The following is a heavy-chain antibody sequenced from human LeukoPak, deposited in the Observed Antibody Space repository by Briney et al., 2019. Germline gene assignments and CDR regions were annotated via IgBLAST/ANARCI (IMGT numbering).Heavy chain of an antibody. Sequence: GGSLRLSCAASGFTFSSYSMNWVRQAPGKGLEWVSSISSNSSYIYYADSVKGRFTISRDNAKNSLYLQMNSLRAEDTAVYYCARRGYCSSTSCLTLPPGNFYYYYYGMDVWGQGTTVTVSS. V-gene: IGHV3-21*01. CDR3: ARRGYCSSTSCLTLPPGNFYYYYYGMDV. J-gene: IGHJ6*02. D-gene: IGHD2-2*01. CDR1: GFTFSSYS. CDR2: ISSNSSYI.